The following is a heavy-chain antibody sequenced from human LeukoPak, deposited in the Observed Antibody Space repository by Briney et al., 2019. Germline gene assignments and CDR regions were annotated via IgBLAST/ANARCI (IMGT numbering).Heavy chain of an antibody. CDR1: GFIVNDHA. D-gene: IGHD3-9*01. V-gene: IGHV3-9*01. CDR3: TRDLMDYDVSTGLHHYYMDV. J-gene: IGHJ6*02. Sequence: GGSLRLSCVASGFIVNDHAMHWVRQAPGKGLEWVAGIFWNGVNKGYADSVRGRFTISRDNAKNTLYLQMNTLRVEDTAVYYCTRDLMDYDVSTGLHHYYMDVWGQGTTVTVSS. CDR2: IFWNGVNK.